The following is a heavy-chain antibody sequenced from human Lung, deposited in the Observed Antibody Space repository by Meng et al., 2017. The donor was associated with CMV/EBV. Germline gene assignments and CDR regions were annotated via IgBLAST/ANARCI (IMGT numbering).Heavy chain of an antibody. CDR3: SSPTTLSRSVDF. V-gene: IGHV3-49*04. CDR1: GFMFRDYP. D-gene: IGHD4-11*01. J-gene: IGHJ4*02. CDR2: IRTRGYGATT. Sequence: GGSXRLXCAASGFMFRDYPMTWVRQAPGRGLEWVALIRTRGYGATTEYAASVKGRFTVSRDDSNSLVYLQMNSLKTEDTAVYFCSSPTTLSRSVDFWGQGTXVTVSS.